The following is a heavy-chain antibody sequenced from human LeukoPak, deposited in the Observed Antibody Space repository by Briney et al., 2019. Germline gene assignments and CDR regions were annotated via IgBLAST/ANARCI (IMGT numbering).Heavy chain of an antibody. J-gene: IGHJ3*02. Sequence: SVKVSCKASGGTLSSNIVIWVRRAPGQGLEWMGGIIPVLGTGNSAQKFQGRVTITADESTSTVYMELSSLRFEDTAVYYCAREGVGLWGSGNNAFDIWGQGTMVTVSS. D-gene: IGHD3-10*01. CDR2: IIPVLGTG. V-gene: IGHV1-69*13. CDR1: GGTLSSNI. CDR3: AREGVGLWGSGNNAFDI.